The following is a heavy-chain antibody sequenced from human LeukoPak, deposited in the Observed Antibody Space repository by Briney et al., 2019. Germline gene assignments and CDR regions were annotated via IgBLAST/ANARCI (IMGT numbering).Heavy chain of an antibody. D-gene: IGHD3-10*01. CDR3: ASYYGSGSY. J-gene: IGHJ4*02. V-gene: IGHV3-30*04. CDR2: ISYDGSNK. Sequence: GGSLRLSCAASVFTFRSYAMHWGRQAPGKGLGWGAVISYDGSNKYYADSVKGRFTISRDNSKNTLYLQMNSLTAEDTAVYYCASYYGSGSYWGQGTLVTVSS. CDR1: VFTFRSYA.